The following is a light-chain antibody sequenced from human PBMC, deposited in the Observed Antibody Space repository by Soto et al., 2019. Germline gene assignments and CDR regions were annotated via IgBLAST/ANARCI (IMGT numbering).Light chain of an antibody. V-gene: IGLV2-8*01. CDR2: EVT. CDR3: SSYTGSNNFDV. Sequence: QSVLTQPPSASGSPGQSVTISCTGTSSDVGVNKYVSWYQHHPGKAPKLMIYEVTKRPSGVPDRFSGSKSGNTASLTVSGLQAEDEADYYCSSYTGSNNFDVFGTGTKVTVL. CDR1: SSDVGVNKY. J-gene: IGLJ1*01.